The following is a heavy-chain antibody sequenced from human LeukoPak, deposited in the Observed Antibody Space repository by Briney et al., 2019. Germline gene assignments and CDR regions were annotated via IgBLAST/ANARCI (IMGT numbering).Heavy chain of an antibody. CDR3: ARGLITMIVESYFDY. J-gene: IGHJ4*02. D-gene: IGHD3-22*01. CDR1: GFTFSSYS. Sequence: PGGSLRLSCAASGFTFSSYSMNWVRQAPGKGLEWVSSISSSSSYIYYADSVKGRFTIARDNAKNSLYLQVNSLRAEDTAVYYCARGLITMIVESYFDYWGQGTLVTVSS. V-gene: IGHV3-21*01. CDR2: ISSSSSYI.